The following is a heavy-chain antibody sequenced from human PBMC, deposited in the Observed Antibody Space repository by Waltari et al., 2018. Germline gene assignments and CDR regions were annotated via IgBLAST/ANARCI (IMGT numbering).Heavy chain of an antibody. CDR2: TYHSGTT. V-gene: IGHV4-38-2*01. CDR3: ARVGGGVYGYSSGDPHDAFDI. Sequence: QVRLRGSGPGLVKPSETLSLTCAVPGYSITSGYYSGWIRPPPGKGLEWIGSTYHSGTTYYNPALKNRVAISVDTARNHFSVKLTSVTAADTAVYYCARVGGGVYGYSSGDPHDAFDIWGQGTMVAVSS. CDR1: GYSITSGYY. D-gene: IGHD5-18*01. J-gene: IGHJ3*02.